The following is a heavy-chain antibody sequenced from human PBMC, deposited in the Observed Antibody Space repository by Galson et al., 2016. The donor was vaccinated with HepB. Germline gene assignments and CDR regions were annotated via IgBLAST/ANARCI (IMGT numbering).Heavy chain of an antibody. J-gene: IGHJ5*02. CDR3: ARVVRGVSGFDP. CDR2: YPDDSDT. D-gene: IGHD3-10*01. V-gene: IGHV5-51*01. Sequence: YPDDSDTRYSPSFQGQVTISADKSISTAYLQWSSLKASDTAMYYCARVVRGVSGFDPWGQGTLVTVSS.